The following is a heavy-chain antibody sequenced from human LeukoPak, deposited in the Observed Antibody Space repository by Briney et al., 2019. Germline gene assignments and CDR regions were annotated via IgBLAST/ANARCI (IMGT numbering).Heavy chain of an antibody. CDR3: ATGLPLRYFDWLFTHDY. CDR1: GYTFTGYY. Sequence: ASVKVSCKASGYTFTGYYMHWVRQAPGKGLEWMGGFDPEDGETIYAQKFQGRVTMTEDTSTDTAYMELSSLRSEDTAVYYCATGLPLRYFDWLFTHDYWGQGTLVTVSS. J-gene: IGHJ4*02. V-gene: IGHV1-24*01. D-gene: IGHD3-9*01. CDR2: FDPEDGET.